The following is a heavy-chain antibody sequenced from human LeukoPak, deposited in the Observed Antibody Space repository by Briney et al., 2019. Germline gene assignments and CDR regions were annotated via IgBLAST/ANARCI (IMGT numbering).Heavy chain of an antibody. Sequence: GGSLRLSCAASGFTFNNSWMSWVRQVPGKGLEWVGRIKSKTDDGTIAYAAPVKDRFTISRDDSETTLYLQLNTLETEETAVYYCTTYRYGVTYYFDYWGQGTLVTVSS. CDR2: IKSKTDDGTI. CDR3: TTYRYGVTYYFDY. CDR1: GFTFNNSW. V-gene: IGHV3-15*01. J-gene: IGHJ4*02. D-gene: IGHD2-8*01.